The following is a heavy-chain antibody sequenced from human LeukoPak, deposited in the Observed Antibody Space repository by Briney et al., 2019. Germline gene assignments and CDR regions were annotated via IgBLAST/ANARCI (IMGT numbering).Heavy chain of an antibody. D-gene: IGHD3-22*01. Sequence: GGSLRLSCAASGFTFSSYSMNWVRQAPGKGLEWVSSISSSSSYIYYADSVKGRFTISRGNAKNSLYLQMNSLRAEDTAVYYCASGGDYYDSNYAEYFQHWGQGTLVTVSS. V-gene: IGHV3-21*01. CDR1: GFTFSSYS. J-gene: IGHJ1*01. CDR3: ASGGDYYDSNYAEYFQH. CDR2: ISSSSSYI.